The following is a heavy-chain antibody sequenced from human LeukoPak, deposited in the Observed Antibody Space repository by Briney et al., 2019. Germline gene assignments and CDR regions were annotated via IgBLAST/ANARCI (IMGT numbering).Heavy chain of an antibody. V-gene: IGHV4-59*04. CDR2: VYYTGNT. J-gene: IGHJ4*02. CDR1: GVSITDNW. CDR3: ARQTGSGLFTLP. Sequence: PSETLSLTCAVSGVSITDNWWSWVRQPPGKGLEWIGSVYYTGNTYYNASLKSRVTIVIDTSKNQISLRLTSVTATDTAMYYCARQTGSGLFTLPGGQGTLVTVSS. D-gene: IGHD3/OR15-3a*01.